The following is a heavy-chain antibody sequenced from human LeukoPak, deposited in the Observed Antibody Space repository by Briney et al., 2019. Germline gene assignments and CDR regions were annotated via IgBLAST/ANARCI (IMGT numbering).Heavy chain of an antibody. CDR1: GYSFTSYW. J-gene: IGHJ3*02. V-gene: IGHV5-51*01. Sequence: GESLKISCQGSGYSFTSYWIGWVRQMPGKGLEWMGIIYPGDSDTRYSPSFQGQVTISADKSISTAYLQWSSLKASDTAMYYCARIYSYYDILTSGAFDIWGQGTMVTVSS. CDR3: ARIYSYYDILTSGAFDI. D-gene: IGHD3-9*01. CDR2: IYPGDSDT.